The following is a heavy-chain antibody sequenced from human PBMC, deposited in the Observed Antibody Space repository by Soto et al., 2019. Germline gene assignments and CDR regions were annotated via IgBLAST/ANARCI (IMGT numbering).Heavy chain of an antibody. D-gene: IGHD2-2*01. CDR3: AKDAIGYCISTSCYSVDY. CDR2: ISGSGGST. Sequence: GGSLRLSCAASGFNLGTYAMNWVRQAPGKGLEWVSAISGSGGSTYYADSVKGRFTISRDNSKNTLYLQMNSLRAEDTAVYYCAKDAIGYCISTSCYSVDYWGQGTLVTVSS. CDR1: GFNLGTYA. V-gene: IGHV3-23*01. J-gene: IGHJ4*02.